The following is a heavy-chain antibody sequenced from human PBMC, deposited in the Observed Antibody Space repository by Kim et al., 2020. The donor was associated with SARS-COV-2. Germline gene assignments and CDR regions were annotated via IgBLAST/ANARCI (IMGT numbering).Heavy chain of an antibody. Sequence: GWSLRLSCAASGFTFSSFWMHWVRQAPGKGLVWVSRINSDGSSTTYADSVKGRFTISRDNAKNTLYLRINSLRAEDTAVYYCARERSGSSWTQFDDAFDIWGQGTMVTVSS. CDR1: GFTFSSFW. V-gene: IGHV3-74*01. D-gene: IGHD2-15*01. CDR3: ARERSGSSWTQFDDAFDI. CDR2: INSDGSST. J-gene: IGHJ3*02.